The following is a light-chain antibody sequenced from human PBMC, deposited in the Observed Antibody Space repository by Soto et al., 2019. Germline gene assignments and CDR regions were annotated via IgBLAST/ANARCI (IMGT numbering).Light chain of an antibody. Sequence: QSALTQPPSVSGAPGQRVTISCTGSSSNIGAGYDVHWYQQLPGTAPKLLIYGNSNRPSGGPDRFSGSKSGTSASLAITGLQAEDEADYYCQSYDSSLSGDVFGTGTKVTVL. J-gene: IGLJ1*01. V-gene: IGLV1-40*01. CDR1: SSNIGAGYD. CDR3: QSYDSSLSGDV. CDR2: GNS.